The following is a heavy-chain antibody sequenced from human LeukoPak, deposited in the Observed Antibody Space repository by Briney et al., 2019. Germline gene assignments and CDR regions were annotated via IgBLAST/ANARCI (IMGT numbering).Heavy chain of an antibody. V-gene: IGHV3-23*01. Sequence: GGSLRLSCAASGFTFSSYAMSWVRQAPGKGLEWVSAISGSGGSIYYADSVKGRFTISRDNSKNTLYLQMNSLRAEDTAVYYCAKGSSLLSNTYYYDSSGYYHFDYWGQGTLVTVSS. CDR3: AKGSSLLSNTYYYDSSGYYHFDY. D-gene: IGHD3-22*01. J-gene: IGHJ4*02. CDR2: ISGSGGSI. CDR1: GFTFSSYA.